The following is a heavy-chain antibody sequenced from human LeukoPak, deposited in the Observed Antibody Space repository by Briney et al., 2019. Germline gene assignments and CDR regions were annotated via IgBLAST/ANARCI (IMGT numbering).Heavy chain of an antibody. D-gene: IGHD5-12*01. CDR2: ISSSSSYI. J-gene: IGHJ3*02. V-gene: IGHV3-21*04. CDR3: SSYGGYVHDAFDI. Sequence: GGSLRLSCAASGFTFSSYSMNWVRQAPGKGLEWVSSISSSSSYIYYADSVKGRFTISRDNAKNSLYLQMNSLRAEDTAVYYCSSYGGYVHDAFDIWGQGTMVTVSS. CDR1: GFTFSSYS.